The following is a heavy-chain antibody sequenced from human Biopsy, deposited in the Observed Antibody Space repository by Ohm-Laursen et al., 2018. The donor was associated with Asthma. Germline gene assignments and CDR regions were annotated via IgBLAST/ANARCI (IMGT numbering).Heavy chain of an antibody. Sequence: SVKVSCKTSGYTFSSAGITWVRQAPGQGLEWMGWISVYNGNTKVAQKLQDRVTMITDTSTSTAYMELRSPRSDDTAVYFCARAVDYSHYYGIDVWGQGTTFTVS. D-gene: IGHD3-10*01. V-gene: IGHV1-18*01. CDR3: ARAVDYSHYYGIDV. J-gene: IGHJ6*02. CDR2: ISVYNGNT. CDR1: GYTFSSAG.